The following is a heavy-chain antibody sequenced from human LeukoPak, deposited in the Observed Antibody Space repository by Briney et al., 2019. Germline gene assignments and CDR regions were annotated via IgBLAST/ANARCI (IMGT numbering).Heavy chain of an antibody. CDR3: AKDLQQVTSEYFQH. Sequence: QTGGSLRLSCDACGFTFSTYGMHWVRQAPGKGLEWVAFFWYDGSDKNYADSVKGRFTISRDNSKNTLYLQMSSLRAEDTAVYYCAKDLQQVTSEYFQHWGQGTLVIVSS. D-gene: IGHD6-13*01. CDR2: FWYDGSDK. J-gene: IGHJ1*01. V-gene: IGHV3-30*02. CDR1: GFTFSTYG.